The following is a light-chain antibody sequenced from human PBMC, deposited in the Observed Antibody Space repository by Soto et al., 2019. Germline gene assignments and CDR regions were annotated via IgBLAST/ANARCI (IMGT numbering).Light chain of an antibody. CDR3: QQYKSYLRT. CDR2: AAS. Sequence: DIQMTQSPSTLSASVGDRVTITCRASQTISSWLAWYQQKPGKAPKLLIYAASTLESGVSPRFSGRGSGTEFTLTINSLQPEDFATYYCQQYKSYLRTFGQGTKVDIK. J-gene: IGKJ1*01. V-gene: IGKV1-5*01. CDR1: QTISSW.